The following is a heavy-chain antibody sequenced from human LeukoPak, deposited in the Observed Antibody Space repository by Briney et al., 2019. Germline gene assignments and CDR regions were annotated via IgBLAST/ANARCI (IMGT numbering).Heavy chain of an antibody. CDR2: INHSGST. J-gene: IGHJ5*02. CDR1: GGSFSGYY. D-gene: IGHD6-13*01. CDR3: ARSRQQPVRWANWFDP. V-gene: IGHV4-34*01. Sequence: SETLSLTCAVYGGSFSGYYWSWIRQPPGKGLEWIGEINHSGSTNYNPSLKSRVTISVDTSKNQFSLKLSSVTAADTAVYYCARSRQQPVRWANWFDPWGQGTLVTVSS.